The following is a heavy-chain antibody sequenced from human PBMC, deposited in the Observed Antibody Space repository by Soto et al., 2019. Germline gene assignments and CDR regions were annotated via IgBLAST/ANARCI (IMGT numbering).Heavy chain of an antibody. D-gene: IGHD3-22*01. CDR1: GFTFNDAW. V-gene: IGHV3-15*01. CDR3: ITGSSSGHYSFDF. Sequence: EVPLVESGGGLVQPGGSLRLACAASGFTFNDAWMSWVRQAPGKGLEWVGRIKRNTDGGTAYYAAPVKGRFTISRDDSKNTLSLQMNSPQTEGTAMCFCITGSSSGHYSFDFWGQGTLVTVSS. CDR2: IKRNTDGGTA. J-gene: IGHJ4*02.